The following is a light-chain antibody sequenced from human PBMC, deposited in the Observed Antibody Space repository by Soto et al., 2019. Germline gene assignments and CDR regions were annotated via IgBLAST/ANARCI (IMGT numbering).Light chain of an antibody. CDR3: EYYGTSIT. CDR1: QSVGRNY. V-gene: IGKV3-20*01. J-gene: IGKJ4*01. Sequence: EIVLTHSPGTLSLSPWEIATLSCRASQSVGRNYLAWFQHKPGQAPRLLIHGTSNRATGIPDRFSGSGSGTDFTLTFSRLEPEDFAVYYCEYYGTSITFGGGTKVDIK. CDR2: GTS.